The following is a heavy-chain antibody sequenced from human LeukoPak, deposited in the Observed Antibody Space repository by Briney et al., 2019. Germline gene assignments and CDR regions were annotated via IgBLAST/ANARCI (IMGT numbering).Heavy chain of an antibody. CDR1: GYTFTGYY. Sequence: ASVKVSCKASGYTFTGYYMHWVRQAPGQGLEWMGRINPNSGGTNYAQKFQGRVTITTDESTSTAYMELSSLRSEDTAVYYCASGAYGDYEGYWGQGTLVTVSS. D-gene: IGHD4-17*01. CDR2: INPNSGGT. J-gene: IGHJ4*02. V-gene: IGHV1-2*06. CDR3: ASGAYGDYEGY.